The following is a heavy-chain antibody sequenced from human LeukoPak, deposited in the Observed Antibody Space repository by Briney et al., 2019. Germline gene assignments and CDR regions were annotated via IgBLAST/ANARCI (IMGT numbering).Heavy chain of an antibody. D-gene: IGHD1-26*01. CDR2: IYHSGST. CDR1: GYSISSGYY. V-gene: IGHV4-38-2*02. CDR3: ARGSFSGSYPSLFDY. Sequence: SETLSLTCTVSGYSISSGYYWGWIRQPPGKGLEWIGSIYHSGSTYYNPSLKSRVTISVDTSKNQFSLKLSSVTAADTAVYYCARGSFSGSYPSLFDYWGQGTLVTVSS. J-gene: IGHJ4*02.